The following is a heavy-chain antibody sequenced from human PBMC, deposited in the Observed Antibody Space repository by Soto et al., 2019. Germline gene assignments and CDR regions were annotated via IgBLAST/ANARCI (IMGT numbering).Heavy chain of an antibody. J-gene: IGHJ5*02. Sequence: QVQLVQSGAEVKKPGSSVKVSCKASGGTFSSYTISWVRQAPGQGLEWMGRIIPILGIANYAHKIQGRVTITADKSTSTAYMELSSLRSEDTAVYYCERVSAAGRGWFDPWGQGTLVTVSS. D-gene: IGHD6-13*01. CDR3: ERVSAAGRGWFDP. CDR2: IIPILGIA. CDR1: GGTFSSYT. V-gene: IGHV1-69*02.